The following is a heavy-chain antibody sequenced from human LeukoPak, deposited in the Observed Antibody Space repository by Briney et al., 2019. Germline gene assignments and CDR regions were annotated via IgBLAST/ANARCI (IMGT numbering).Heavy chain of an antibody. Sequence: PGGSLRLSCAASGFTFSSYAMSWVRQAPGQGLEWVSAISGSGGSTYYADSVKGRFTISRDNSKNTLYLQMNSLRAEDTAVYYCAKAYGMATRRDDYWGQGTLVTVSS. CDR3: AKAYGMATRRDDY. D-gene: IGHD5-24*01. CDR2: ISGSGGST. CDR1: GFTFSSYA. V-gene: IGHV3-23*01. J-gene: IGHJ4*02.